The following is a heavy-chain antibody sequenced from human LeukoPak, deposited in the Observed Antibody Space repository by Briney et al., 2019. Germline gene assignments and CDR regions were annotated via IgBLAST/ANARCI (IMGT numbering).Heavy chain of an antibody. CDR2: IYYTGST. J-gene: IGHJ4*02. CDR3: ARVPLV. Sequence: PSETLSLTCTVSGGSISTGGYHWSWIRQNPGKGLEWTGYIYYTGSTYYNPSLKSRVTISVDTSKNQFSLKLTSVTAADTAVYYCARVPLVWGQGSLVTVSS. CDR1: GGSISTGGYH. V-gene: IGHV4-31*03.